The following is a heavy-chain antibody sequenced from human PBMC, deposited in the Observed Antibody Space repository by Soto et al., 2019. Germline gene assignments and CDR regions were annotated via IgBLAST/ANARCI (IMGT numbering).Heavy chain of an antibody. J-gene: IGHJ5*02. CDR3: AGSHSSGRRGEFDP. CDR2: VYYSGST. D-gene: IGHD6-25*01. V-gene: IGHV4-59*01. CDR1: GGTIWTYV. Sequence: PSWTLSITRTVSGGTIWTYVWSGTLQHPGKGLEWIGYVYYSGSTNYNPSLKSRVTISVDTSKNQFSLRLSSVTAADTAVYYCAGSHSSGRRGEFDPWVQGTLVT.